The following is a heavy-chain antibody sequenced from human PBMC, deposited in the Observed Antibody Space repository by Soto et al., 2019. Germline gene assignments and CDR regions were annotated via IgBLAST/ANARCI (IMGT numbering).Heavy chain of an antibody. J-gene: IGHJ4*02. CDR3: ARDNQDYDILTGATFDY. CDR1: GYTFTSYG. V-gene: IGHV1-18*04. D-gene: IGHD3-9*01. CDR2: ISAYNGNT. Sequence: GASVKVSCKASGYTFTSYGISWVRQAPGQGLEWMGWISAYNGNTNYAQKLQGRVTMTTDTSTSTAYMELRSLGSDDTAVYYCARDNQDYDILTGATFDYWGQGTLVTVSS.